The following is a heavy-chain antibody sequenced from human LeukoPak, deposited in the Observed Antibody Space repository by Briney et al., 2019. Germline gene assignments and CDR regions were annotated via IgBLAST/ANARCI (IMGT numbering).Heavy chain of an antibody. CDR1: GFTFSSYA. Sequence: GGSLRLSCAASGFTFSSYAMSWVRQAPGKGLEGVSAISGSGGSTYYADCVKGRVTIPRENSKKKLYVPINSQRAEDTAVYYCAKGRGQVVITSLDYWGQGTLVTVSS. D-gene: IGHD3-22*01. J-gene: IGHJ4*02. CDR3: AKGRGQVVITSLDY. V-gene: IGHV3-23*01. CDR2: ISGSGGST.